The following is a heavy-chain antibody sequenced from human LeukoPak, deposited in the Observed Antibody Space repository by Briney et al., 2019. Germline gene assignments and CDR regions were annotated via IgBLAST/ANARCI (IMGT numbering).Heavy chain of an antibody. CDR2: INSDGSGT. Sequence: GGSLRLSCAASGFTFSSYWMHWVRQAPGKGLVWVSRINSDGSGTSYADSVKGRFTISRDNAKNTLYLQMNSLRAEDTAVYYCARDRTMTGYYNWGQGTLVTVSS. D-gene: IGHD3-9*01. CDR1: GFTFSSYW. J-gene: IGHJ4*02. V-gene: IGHV3-74*01. CDR3: ARDRTMTGYYN.